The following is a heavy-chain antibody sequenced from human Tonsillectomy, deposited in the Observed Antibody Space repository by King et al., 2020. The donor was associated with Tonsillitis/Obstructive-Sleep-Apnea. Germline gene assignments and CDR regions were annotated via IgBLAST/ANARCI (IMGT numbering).Heavy chain of an antibody. D-gene: IGHD2-2*01. V-gene: IGHV3-21*01. J-gene: IGHJ4*02. Sequence: VQLVESGGGLVKPGGSLRLSCAASGFTFSTYSMNWVRQPPGKGLEWGSSISSSISYVYTADSVKGRITISRDNAKNSLYLQMNSLRAEDTAVYYCARDSGEYCSSTSCDWGQGTLVTVSS. CDR1: GFTFSTYS. CDR2: ISSSISYV. CDR3: ARDSGEYCSSTSCD.